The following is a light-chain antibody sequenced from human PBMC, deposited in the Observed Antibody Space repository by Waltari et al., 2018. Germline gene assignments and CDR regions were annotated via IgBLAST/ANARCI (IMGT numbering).Light chain of an antibody. V-gene: IGKV6-21*01. J-gene: IGKJ4*01. CDR3: HQNSGSPT. Sequence: EIVLTQSPDFQSVTPKEKVTITCRASQNIYSGLHWYQQKPDQSPKLLIKFASQSLSGVPSRFSGSGSGTDFTLTINSLEPEDAATYYCHQNSGSPTFGGGTKVEIK. CDR1: QNIYSG. CDR2: FAS.